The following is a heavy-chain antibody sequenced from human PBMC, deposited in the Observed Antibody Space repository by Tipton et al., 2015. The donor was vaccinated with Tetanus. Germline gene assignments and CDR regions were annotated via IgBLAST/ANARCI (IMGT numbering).Heavy chain of an antibody. V-gene: IGHV4-39*01. J-gene: IGHJ4*02. CDR1: GGSISDKKYY. CDR3: ARHSSLKALNY. CDR2: IYFKGDT. Sequence: TLSLTCTVSGGSISDKKYYWGWIRQAPGKGLEWIASIYFKGDTYYSPSLKSRLTIDVDTSQNLFSLELSSVTAADTAVYYCARHSSLKALNYWGQGTLVTASS. D-gene: IGHD3-9*01.